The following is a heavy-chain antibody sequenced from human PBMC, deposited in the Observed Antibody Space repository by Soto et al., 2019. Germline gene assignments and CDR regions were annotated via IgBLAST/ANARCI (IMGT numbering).Heavy chain of an antibody. J-gene: IGHJ4*02. CDR2: IIPIFGTA. Sequence: ASVKVSCKASGGTFSSYAISWVRQAPGQGLEWMGGIIPIFGTANYAQKFQGRVTITADESTSTAYMELSSLRSEDTAVYYCARDRVTMVRGVITHGTFFDYWGQGTLVTVSS. CDR1: GGTFSSYA. CDR3: ARDRVTMVRGVITHGTFFDY. V-gene: IGHV1-69*13. D-gene: IGHD3-10*01.